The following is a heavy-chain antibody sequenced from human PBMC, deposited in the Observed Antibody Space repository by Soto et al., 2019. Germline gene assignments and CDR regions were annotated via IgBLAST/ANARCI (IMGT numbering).Heavy chain of an antibody. CDR1: GGSISSSSYY. Sequence: QLQLQESGPGLVKPSETLSLTCTVSGGSISSSSYYWGWFRQPPGKGLGWIGSIYYSGSTYYNSSLNSRVTIAVVTFKNQFSLKLSSVTAADTAVYYCAKSAGYHYYYYYMDVWGKGTTVTVSS. V-gene: IGHV4-39*01. CDR3: AKSAGYHYYYYYMDV. CDR2: IYYSGST. D-gene: IGHD5-12*01. J-gene: IGHJ6*03.